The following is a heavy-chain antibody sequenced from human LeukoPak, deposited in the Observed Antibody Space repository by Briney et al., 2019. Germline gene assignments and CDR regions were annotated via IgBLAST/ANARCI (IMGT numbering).Heavy chain of an antibody. J-gene: IGHJ2*01. CDR1: GGSISSSNW. CDR2: IYHSGST. D-gene: IGHD3-10*01. V-gene: IGHV4-4*02. Sequence: SGTLSLTCAVSGGSISSSNWWSWVRQPPGKGLEWIGEIYHSGSTNYNPSLKSRVTISVDKSKNQFSLKLSSVTAADTAVYYCARVPPLITMVRGVSPKRNWYFDLWGRGTLVTVSS. CDR3: ARVPPLITMVRGVSPKRNWYFDL.